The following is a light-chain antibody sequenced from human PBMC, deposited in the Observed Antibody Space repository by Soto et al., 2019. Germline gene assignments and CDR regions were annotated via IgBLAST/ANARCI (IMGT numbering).Light chain of an antibody. CDR2: EDI. J-gene: IGLJ2*01. Sequence: QSVLTQPPSVSGAPGQTVTISCTGSSSNIGARYEVHWYQQLPGTAPKLLIYEDIKRPSGVPDRLSGSKSGASASLAITGLLSADEAEYYCQSYDSSLSAVVFGGGTKLTVL. CDR3: QSYDSSLSAVV. CDR1: SSNIGARYE. V-gene: IGLV1-40*01.